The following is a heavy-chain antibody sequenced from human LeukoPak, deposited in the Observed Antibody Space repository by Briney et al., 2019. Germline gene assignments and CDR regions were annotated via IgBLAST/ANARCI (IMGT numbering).Heavy chain of an antibody. CDR1: GFTFSDYY. Sequence: GGSLRLSCAASGFTFSDYYMSWIRQAPGKGLEWVSYISSSGSTIYYADSVKGRFTISRDNAKNSLYLQMNSLRAEDTAVYYCARDLRSVGIVQDYFDYWGQGTLVTVSS. CDR3: ARDLRSVGIVQDYFDY. V-gene: IGHV3-11*04. CDR2: ISSSGSTI. D-gene: IGHD5/OR15-5a*01. J-gene: IGHJ4*02.